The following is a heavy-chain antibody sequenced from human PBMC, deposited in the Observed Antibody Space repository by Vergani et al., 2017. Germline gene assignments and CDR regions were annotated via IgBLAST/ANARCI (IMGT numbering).Heavy chain of an antibody. CDR2: ISYDGTQK. CDR1: GFTSSYYG. V-gene: IGHV3-30*03. D-gene: IGHD2-15*01. Sequence: QVHLVESGGGVVQPGRSLRLSCVVSGFTSSYYGMHWVRQAPGKGLEWVAVISYDGTQKYYADSVKGRFTISRDNSKSTLYLQMNSLRTEDTAVYYCAPRRPYCSGGSCYNADYGMDVWGQGTTVTVSS. J-gene: IGHJ6*02. CDR3: APRRPYCSGGSCYNADYGMDV.